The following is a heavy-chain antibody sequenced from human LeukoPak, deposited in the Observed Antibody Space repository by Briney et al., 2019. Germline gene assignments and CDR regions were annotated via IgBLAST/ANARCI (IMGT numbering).Heavy chain of an antibody. Sequence: SETLSLTCTVSSGSISSYDWSWIRQPAGKGLEWIGRIYTSGSPDYNPSLKSRVTMSVDTSKNQFSLKLSSVTAADTAVYYCARLTSSWYQDWYFDLWGRGTLVTVSS. CDR1: SGSISSYD. D-gene: IGHD6-13*01. V-gene: IGHV4-4*07. J-gene: IGHJ2*01. CDR2: IYTSGSP. CDR3: ARLTSSWYQDWYFDL.